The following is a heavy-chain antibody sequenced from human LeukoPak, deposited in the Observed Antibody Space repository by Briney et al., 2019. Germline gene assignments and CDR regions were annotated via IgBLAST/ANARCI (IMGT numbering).Heavy chain of an antibody. J-gene: IGHJ6*02. CDR1: GFTFSSYS. V-gene: IGHV3-21*01. CDR2: ISSSSSYI. D-gene: IGHD4-17*01. Sequence: GGSLRLSCAASGFTFSSYSMNWVRQAPGKGLEWVSSISSSSSYIYYADPVKGRFTISRDNAKNSLYLQMNSLRAEDTAVYYCARDYGAKGLWCYGMDVWGQGTTVTVSS. CDR3: ARDYGAKGLWCYGMDV.